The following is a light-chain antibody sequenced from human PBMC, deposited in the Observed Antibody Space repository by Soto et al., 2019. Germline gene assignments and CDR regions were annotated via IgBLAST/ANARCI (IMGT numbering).Light chain of an antibody. J-gene: IGKJ4*01. CDR3: HQYGSSPLT. CDR2: GAS. Sequence: DIVLTQSPGTLSLSPGERATLSCRASQTVRSSFLAWYQQKPGLAPRLLIYGASSRATGIPDRFSGSGSGADFTLTISRLEPEDFAVYYCHQYGSSPLTFGGGTKXXIK. V-gene: IGKV3-20*01. CDR1: QTVRSSF.